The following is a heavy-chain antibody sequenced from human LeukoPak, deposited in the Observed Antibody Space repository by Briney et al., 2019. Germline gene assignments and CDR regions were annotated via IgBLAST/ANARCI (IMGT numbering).Heavy chain of an antibody. CDR3: ARDRGADDYRVSDAFDM. J-gene: IGHJ3*02. Sequence: PGGSLRLSCASSGFTVSSNYMSGVRQAPGKGLEWVSLISIGGSTYYADPVKGRFTISRDISKNTLSLQMNSLRAEDTAVYYCARDRGADDYRVSDAFDMWGHGTMVTVSS. V-gene: IGHV3-66*01. CDR1: GFTVSSNY. CDR2: ISIGGST. D-gene: IGHD4-11*01.